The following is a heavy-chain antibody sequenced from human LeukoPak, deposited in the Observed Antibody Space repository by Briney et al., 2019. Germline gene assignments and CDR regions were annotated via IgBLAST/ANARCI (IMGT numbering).Heavy chain of an antibody. V-gene: IGHV1-69*04. D-gene: IGHD1-26*01. CDR2: IIPILGIA. CDR1: GGTFSSYA. J-gene: IGHJ4*02. CDR3: ARASIVGATVDY. Sequence: GASVKVSCKAPGGTFSSYAISWVRQAPGQGLEWMGRIIPILGIANYAQKFQGRVTITADKSTSTAYMELSSLRSEDTAVYYCARASIVGATVDYWGQGTLVTVSS.